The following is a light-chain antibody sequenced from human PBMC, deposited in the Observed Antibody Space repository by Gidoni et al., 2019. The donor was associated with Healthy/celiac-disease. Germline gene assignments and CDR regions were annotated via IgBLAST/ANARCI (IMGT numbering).Light chain of an antibody. CDR3: QQLNSYLPFT. CDR1: QAISSY. V-gene: IGKV1-9*01. J-gene: IGKJ3*01. CDR2: AAS. Sequence: IQLTQSPSFLSASVGDRVTITCRASQAISSYLAWYQQKPGKAPKLLIYAASTLQSGVPARFSGSGSGTEFTLTISRLQPEDFATYYCQQLNSYLPFTFGPGTKVEIK.